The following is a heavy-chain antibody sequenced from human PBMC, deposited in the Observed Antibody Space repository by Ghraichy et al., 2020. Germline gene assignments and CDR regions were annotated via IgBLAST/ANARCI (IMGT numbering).Heavy chain of an antibody. CDR2: ISTDNDDS. J-gene: IGHJ4*02. D-gene: IGHD3-22*01. CDR3: ARSSGHSKIDY. Sequence: ASVKVSCKVSGYTFTTHGLSWVRQAPGQGLEWMGWISTDNDDSNYAQKFQGRVTMTTDTSTSTAYMNLRSLRSDDTAVYYCARSSGHSKIDYWGQGTLVIVSS. CDR1: GYTFTTHG. V-gene: IGHV1-18*04.